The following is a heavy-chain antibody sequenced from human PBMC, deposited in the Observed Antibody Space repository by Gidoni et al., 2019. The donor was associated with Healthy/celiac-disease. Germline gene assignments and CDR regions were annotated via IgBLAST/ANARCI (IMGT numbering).Heavy chain of an antibody. D-gene: IGHD6-6*01. J-gene: IGHJ6*02. Sequence: QVQLVQSGAEVQKPGSSVKVSCKDSGGTFSSYAISWVRQAPGQGLEWMGGIIPIFGTANYAQKCQGRVTITADESTSTAYMELSSLGSEDTAVYYCATTRELGYYYYGMDVWGQGTTVTVSS. V-gene: IGHV1-69*01. CDR2: IIPIFGTA. CDR3: ATTRELGYYYYGMDV. CDR1: GGTFSSYA.